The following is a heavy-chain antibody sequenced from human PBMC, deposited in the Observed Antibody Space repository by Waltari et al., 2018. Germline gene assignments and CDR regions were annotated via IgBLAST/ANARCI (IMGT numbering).Heavy chain of an antibody. V-gene: IGHV3-7*01. CDR3: ARDPTTATSFILHYFDY. J-gene: IGHJ4*02. CDR2: IRGDGDEK. Sequence: EVQLVESGGGLVQPGGSRRLSCVASGFSFSNSWMAWVRQSPRRGLEWVANIRGDGDEKYYVDSVKGRFTISRDNAKNSLYLEMNSLRAEDTAVYYCARDPTTATSFILHYFDYWGQGNLVTVSS. CDR1: GFSFSNSW.